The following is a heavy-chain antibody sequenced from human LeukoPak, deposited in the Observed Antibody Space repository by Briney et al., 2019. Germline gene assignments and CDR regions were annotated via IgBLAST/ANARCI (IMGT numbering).Heavy chain of an antibody. Sequence: GGSLRLSCAASGFTFSDYYMSWIRQAPGKGLEWVAVISYDGSNKYYADSVKGRFTISRDNSKNTLYLQMNSLRAEDTAVYYCARDVNYAGDYWGQGTLVTVSS. J-gene: IGHJ4*02. CDR3: ARDVNYAGDY. CDR2: ISYDGSNK. CDR1: GFTFSDYY. V-gene: IGHV3-30-3*01. D-gene: IGHD1-7*01.